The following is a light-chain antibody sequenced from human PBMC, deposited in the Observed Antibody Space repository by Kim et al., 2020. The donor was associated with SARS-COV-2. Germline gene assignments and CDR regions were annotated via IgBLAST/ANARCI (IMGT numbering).Light chain of an antibody. CDR2: AAS. Sequence: ATVGDRVTITCRASQGISSYLAWYQQKPGKAPKLLIYAASTLESVVPSRFSGSGSGTDFTLTISSLQPEDFATYYCQQLNSYRTFGQGTKVDIK. CDR1: QGISSY. J-gene: IGKJ1*01. CDR3: QQLNSYRT. V-gene: IGKV1-9*01.